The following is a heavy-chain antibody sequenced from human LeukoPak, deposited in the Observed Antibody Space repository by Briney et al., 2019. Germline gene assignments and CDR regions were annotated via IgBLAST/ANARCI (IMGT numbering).Heavy chain of an antibody. V-gene: IGHV3-23*01. CDR2: ISGSGGRT. CDR1: GFSFSNYG. Sequence: GGSLRLSCAASGFSFSNYGMSWVRQAPGKGLEWVSAISGSGGRTYHADSVKGRFTISRDNSKNTLYLQMNSLRAEDTAVYYCAKDDGGSYYIYYYYMDVWGKGTTVTISS. J-gene: IGHJ6*03. CDR3: AKDDGGSYYIYYYYMDV. D-gene: IGHD1-26*01.